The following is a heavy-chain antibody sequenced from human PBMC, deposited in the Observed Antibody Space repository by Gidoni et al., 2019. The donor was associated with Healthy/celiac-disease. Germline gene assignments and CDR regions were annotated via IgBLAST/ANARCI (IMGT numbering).Heavy chain of an antibody. CDR2: ISSSSSTI. CDR1: S. J-gene: IGHJ3*02. Sequence: SMNWVRQAPGKGLEWVSYISSSSSTIYYADSVKGRFTISRDNAKNSLYLQMNSLRDEDTAVYYCARDSSDYYDAFDIWGQGTMVTVSS. CDR3: ARDSSDYYDAFDI. V-gene: IGHV3-48*02. D-gene: IGHD3-22*01.